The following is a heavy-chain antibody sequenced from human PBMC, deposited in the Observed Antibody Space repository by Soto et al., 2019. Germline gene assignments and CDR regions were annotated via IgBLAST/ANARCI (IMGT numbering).Heavy chain of an antibody. CDR2: IYPGDSDT. D-gene: IGHD5-18*01. CDR1: GYSFTIYW. Sequence: GESLKISCKGSGYSFTIYWIGWVRQMPGKGLEWMGIIYPGDSDTRYSPSFQGQVTISADKSISTAYLQWSSLKASDTAMYYCARRRYSYGYFFDYWGQGTLVTVSS. V-gene: IGHV5-51*01. CDR3: ARRRYSYGYFFDY. J-gene: IGHJ4*02.